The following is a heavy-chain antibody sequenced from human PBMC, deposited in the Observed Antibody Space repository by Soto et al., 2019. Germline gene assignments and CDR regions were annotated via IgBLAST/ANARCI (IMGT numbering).Heavy chain of an antibody. CDR1: GFIFSNAW. CDR3: TTDHPYNYDGSAYDH. V-gene: IGHV3-15*07. Sequence: EVQLVESGGGLVQAGGSLRVSCAASGFIFSNAWMNWVRQAPGKGLEWVGRVKSKTDGGTTDYAAPVKGRFIISRVDSQNTVYLQMNSLKTEDTAVYYCTTDHPYNYDGSAYDHWGQGTLVTVSS. D-gene: IGHD3-22*01. CDR2: VKSKTDGGTT. J-gene: IGHJ4*02.